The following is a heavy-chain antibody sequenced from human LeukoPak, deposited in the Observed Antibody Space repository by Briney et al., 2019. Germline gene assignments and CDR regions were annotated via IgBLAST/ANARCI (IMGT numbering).Heavy chain of an antibody. CDR3: ARKNYPFDY. CDR2: INHSGST. Sequence: SETLSLTCAVYGGSFSGYYWSWIRQPPGKGLEWIGEINHSGSTNYNPSLKSRVTMSVDTSKNQFSLKLSSVTAADTAVYYCARKNYPFDYWGQGILVTVSS. D-gene: IGHD5-24*01. V-gene: IGHV4-34*01. J-gene: IGHJ4*02. CDR1: GGSFSGYY.